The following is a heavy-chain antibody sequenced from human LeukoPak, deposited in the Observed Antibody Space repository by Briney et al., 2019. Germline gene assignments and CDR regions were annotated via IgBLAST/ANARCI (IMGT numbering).Heavy chain of an antibody. Sequence: ASVKVSCKASGYTFTGYYMHWVRQAPGQGHEWMGWINPNTGVTNYAQKFQGRVTLTRDTSIITAYMELTRLRSDDTAMYYCARDRTTVTTGYYGMDVWGQGTTLTVSS. D-gene: IGHD4-17*01. CDR1: GYTFTGYY. J-gene: IGHJ6*02. CDR2: INPNTGVT. CDR3: ARDRTTVTTGYYGMDV. V-gene: IGHV1-2*02.